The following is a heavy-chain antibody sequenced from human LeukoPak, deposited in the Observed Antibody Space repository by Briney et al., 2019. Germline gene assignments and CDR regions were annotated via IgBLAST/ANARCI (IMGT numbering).Heavy chain of an antibody. J-gene: IGHJ3*02. CDR1: GYTFTDYY. D-gene: IGHD3-10*01. V-gene: IGHV1-2*02. Sequence: ASVKVSCKASGYTFTDYYMHWVRQAPGQGLEWMGWINPNSGGTNYAQKFQGRVTMTRDKSISTAYMELRSLRSDDTAVYYCARVGITMVRGVPIGDDAFDIWGQGTMVTVSS. CDR3: ARVGITMVRGVPIGDDAFDI. CDR2: INPNSGGT.